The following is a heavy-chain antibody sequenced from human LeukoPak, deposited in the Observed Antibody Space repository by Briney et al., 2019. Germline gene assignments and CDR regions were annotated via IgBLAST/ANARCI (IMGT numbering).Heavy chain of an antibody. Sequence: GGSLRLACAASGFTFSSYAMHWVRQAPGKGLEYVSGISSNGGSTYYANSVKGRFTISRDNAKKSLYLQMNSLRAEDTAVYYCARDSPGYLAYDSWGQGTLVTVSS. CDR3: ARDSPGYLAYDS. D-gene: IGHD1-1*01. CDR1: GFTFSSYA. J-gene: IGHJ4*02. CDR2: ISSNGGST. V-gene: IGHV3-64*01.